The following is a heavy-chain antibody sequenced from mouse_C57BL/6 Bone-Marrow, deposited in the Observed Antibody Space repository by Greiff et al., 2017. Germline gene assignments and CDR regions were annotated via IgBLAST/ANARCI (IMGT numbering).Heavy chain of an antibody. CDR3: ASLGSSSAY. J-gene: IGHJ3*01. D-gene: IGHD1-1*01. CDR1: GYAFTNYL. CDR2: INPGSGGT. V-gene: IGHV1-54*01. Sequence: QVQLQQSGAELVRPGTSVKVSCKASGYAFTNYLIEWVKQRPGQGLEWIGVINPGSGGTNYNEKFKGKATLTADKSSSTAYMQLSSLTSEDSAVYFCASLGSSSAYWGQGTLVTVSA.